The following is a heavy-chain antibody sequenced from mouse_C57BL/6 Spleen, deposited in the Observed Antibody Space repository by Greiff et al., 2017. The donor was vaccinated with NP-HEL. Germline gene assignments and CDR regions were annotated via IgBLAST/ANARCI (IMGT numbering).Heavy chain of an antibody. J-gene: IGHJ3*01. D-gene: IGHD2-5*01. Sequence: QVQLQQSGPELVKPGASVKISCKASGYAFSSSWMNWVKQRPGKGLEWIGRIYPGDGDTNYNGKFKGKATLTADKSSSTAYMQLSSLTSEDSAVYFCARSSNYGWFAYWGQGTLVTVSA. V-gene: IGHV1-82*01. CDR2: IYPGDGDT. CDR3: ARSSNYGWFAY. CDR1: GYAFSSSW.